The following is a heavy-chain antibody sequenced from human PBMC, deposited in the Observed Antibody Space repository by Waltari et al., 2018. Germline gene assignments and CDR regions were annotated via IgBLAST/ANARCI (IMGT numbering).Heavy chain of an antibody. Sequence: QVQLQESGPGLVKPSETLSLTCSVSGSSIPNYYWSWLRQTDGRELEWIGRIHGSGRTTYNPSLQSRVTMSADTSENKLSLRLTSVTAADTAVYFCARGDVLNWFDPWGQGIQVTVAS. CDR3: ARGDVLNWFDP. CDR2: IHGSGRT. V-gene: IGHV4-4*07. D-gene: IGHD3-16*01. J-gene: IGHJ5*02. CDR1: GSSIPNYY.